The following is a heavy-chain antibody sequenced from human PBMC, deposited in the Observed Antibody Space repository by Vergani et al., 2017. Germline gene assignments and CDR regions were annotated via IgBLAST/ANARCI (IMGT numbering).Heavy chain of an antibody. J-gene: IGHJ4*02. CDR1: GGSISSYY. CDR3: ARDGGYCSSTSCYEGSFDY. CDR2: IYYSGST. V-gene: IGHV4-59*01. Sequence: QVQLQESGPGLVKPSETLSLTCTVSGGSISSYYWSWIRQPPGKGLEWIGYIYYSGSTNYNPALKSPVTISVDTSKNQFSLKLSYVTAADTAVYYCARDGGYCSSTSCYEGSFDYWGQGTLVTVSS. D-gene: IGHD2-2*01.